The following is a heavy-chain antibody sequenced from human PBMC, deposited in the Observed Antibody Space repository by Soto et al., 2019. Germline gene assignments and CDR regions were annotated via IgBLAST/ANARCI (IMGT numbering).Heavy chain of an antibody. V-gene: IGHV3-23*01. J-gene: IGHJ4*02. CDR2: ISGSGSST. CDR3: AKDLYYDFWSGHYFSLGDY. Sequence: GGSLRLSCAASGFTFSTYAMSWVRQAPGKGLEWVSSISGSGSSTYSADSVQGRFTISRENSKNRLYLQMNSLRAEDTAVYYCAKDLYYDFWSGHYFSLGDYWGQGTLVTVSS. CDR1: GFTFSTYA. D-gene: IGHD3-3*01.